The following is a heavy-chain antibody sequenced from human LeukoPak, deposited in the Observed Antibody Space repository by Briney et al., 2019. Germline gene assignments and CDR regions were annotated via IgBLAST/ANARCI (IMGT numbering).Heavy chain of an antibody. V-gene: IGHV1-18*01. CDR2: ISAYNGNT. J-gene: IGHJ5*02. CDR1: GYTFTSYD. CDR3: ARDGRLGYCSGGSCYSGWFDP. Sequence: GASVKVSCKASGYTFTSYDISWVRQAPGQGLEWMGWISAYNGNTNYAQKLQGRVTITTDTSTSTAYMELRSLRSDDTAVYYCARDGRLGYCSGGSCYSGWFDPWGQGTLVTVSS. D-gene: IGHD2-15*01.